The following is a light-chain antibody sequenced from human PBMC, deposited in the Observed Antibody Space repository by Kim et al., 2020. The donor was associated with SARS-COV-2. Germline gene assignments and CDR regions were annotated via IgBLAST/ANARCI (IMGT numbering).Light chain of an antibody. V-gene: IGLV3-1*01. CDR1: KLGDKY. J-gene: IGLJ2*01. CDR2: QDS. Sequence: VSPGKTASITCSGDKLGDKYGCWYQQKPGQSPVLVIYQDSKRPSGIPERFSGSNSGNTATLTISGTQAMDEADYYCQAWDSSTGGVFGGGTQLTVL. CDR3: QAWDSSTGGV.